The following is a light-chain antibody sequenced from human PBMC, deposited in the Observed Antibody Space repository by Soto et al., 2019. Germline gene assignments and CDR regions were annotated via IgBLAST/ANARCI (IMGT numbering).Light chain of an antibody. J-gene: IGLJ2*01. CDR2: DVS. V-gene: IGLV2-11*01. Sequence: QSVLTQPRSVSGSPGQSVTISCTGTSSDVGGYNYVSWYQQHPGKAPKLMIYDVSKRPSGVPDRFSGSKSGNTASLTISGLQAEDEADYYCCSYVGSPDVVFGGGTQLTVL. CDR1: SSDVGGYNY. CDR3: CSYVGSPDVV.